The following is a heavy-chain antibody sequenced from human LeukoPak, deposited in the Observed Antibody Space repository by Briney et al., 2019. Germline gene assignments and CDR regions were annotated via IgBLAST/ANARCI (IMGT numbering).Heavy chain of an antibody. J-gene: IGHJ3*02. Sequence: GASVKVSCKASGYTFTGYYMHWVRQAPGQGLEWMGWISAYNGNTNYAQKLQGRVTMTTDTSTSTAYMELRSLRSDDTAVYYCARGWDSSGLNDAFVIWGQGTMVTVSS. D-gene: IGHD3-22*01. CDR1: GYTFTGYY. V-gene: IGHV1-18*04. CDR3: ARGWDSSGLNDAFVI. CDR2: ISAYNGNT.